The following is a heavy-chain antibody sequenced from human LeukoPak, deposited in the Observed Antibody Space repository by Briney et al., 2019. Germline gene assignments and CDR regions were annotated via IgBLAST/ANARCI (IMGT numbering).Heavy chain of an antibody. V-gene: IGHV1-18*01. CDR1: GYTFTNYG. J-gene: IGHJ4*02. CDR2: INTYNGNT. Sequence: ASVKVSFKASGYTFTNYGISWVRQAPGQGREWMGWINTYNGNTNYAQKFQGRVTMTTDTYMSTAYMDAKELRDADTAVYYCARDQHSGSGWYGTSDYWGQGTLVTVSS. D-gene: IGHD6-19*01. CDR3: ARDQHSGSGWYGTSDY.